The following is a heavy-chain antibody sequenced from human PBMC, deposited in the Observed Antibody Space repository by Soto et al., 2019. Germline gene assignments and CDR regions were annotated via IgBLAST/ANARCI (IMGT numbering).Heavy chain of an antibody. D-gene: IGHD2-15*01. CDR3: ARDLLGYCSGGSCTSAP. J-gene: IGHJ5*02. Sequence: PGGSLRLSCAASGFTFSTYWMHWVRQAPGKGLMWVSRIDGDGSRADYADSVKGRFTISRDNAKNTLRLQMNSLRGEDAAVYYCARDLLGYCSGGSCTSAPWGQGTLVTVSS. V-gene: IGHV3-74*01. CDR2: IDGDGSRA. CDR1: GFTFSTYW.